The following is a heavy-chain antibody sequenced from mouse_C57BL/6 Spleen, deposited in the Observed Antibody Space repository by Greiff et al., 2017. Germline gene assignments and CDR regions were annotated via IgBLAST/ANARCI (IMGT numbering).Heavy chain of an antibody. CDR2: IRYDGSN. V-gene: IGHV3-6*01. Sequence: EVKLLESGPGLVKPSPSLSLTCSVTGYSITRGYYWNWIRQFPGNQLEWMGYIRYDGSNNYHPSLKNLISITRDTSPNLFFLRLNSVTTEDTATYYCAGLGNYYAMDYWGQGTSVTVSS. CDR1: GYSITRGYY. CDR3: AGLGNYYAMDY. J-gene: IGHJ4*01.